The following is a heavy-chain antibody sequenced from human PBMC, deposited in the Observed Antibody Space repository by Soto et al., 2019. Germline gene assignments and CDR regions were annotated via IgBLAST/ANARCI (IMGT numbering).Heavy chain of an antibody. V-gene: IGHV4-59*01. Sequence: PGKGLECIAFTSXXGXTXXXPXLXSRVTISMGTSKNQLSLKLTSMTAADTAVYYCARDMHAGFTADFAPWGQGTLVTVSS. CDR3: ARDMHAGFTADFAP. D-gene: IGHD2-21*02. J-gene: IGHJ5*02. CDR2: TSXXGXT.